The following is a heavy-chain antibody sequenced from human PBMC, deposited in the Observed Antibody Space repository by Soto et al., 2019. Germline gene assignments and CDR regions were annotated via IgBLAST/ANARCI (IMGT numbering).Heavy chain of an antibody. CDR3: ARVVYSYPYYYYGMDV. D-gene: IGHD5-18*01. CDR1: GGSVSSGSYY. CDR2: IYYSGST. Sequence: PSETLSLTCTVSGGSVSSGSYYWSWIRQPPGKGLEWIGYIYYSGSTNYNPSLKSRVTISVDTSKNQFSLKLSSVTAADTALYYCARVVYSYPYYYYGMDVWGQGTTVTVSS. J-gene: IGHJ6*02. V-gene: IGHV4-61*01.